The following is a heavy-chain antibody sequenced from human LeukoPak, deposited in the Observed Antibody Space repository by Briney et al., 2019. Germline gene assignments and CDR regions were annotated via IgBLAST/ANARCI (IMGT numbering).Heavy chain of an antibody. V-gene: IGHV5-51*01. CDR2: IYPGDSDT. CDR1: GYSFTSYW. Sequence: GESLKISCNGSGYSFTSYWICWVRQMPGKGLEWRGIIYPGDSDTRYSPSFQGQVTISADKSISTAYLQWSSLKASDTAMYYCARQVWFGEFWFDPWGQGTLVTVSS. D-gene: IGHD3-10*01. CDR3: ARQVWFGEFWFDP. J-gene: IGHJ5*02.